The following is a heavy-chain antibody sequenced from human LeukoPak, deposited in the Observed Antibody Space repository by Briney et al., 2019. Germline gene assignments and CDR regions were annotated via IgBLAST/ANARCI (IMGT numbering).Heavy chain of an antibody. J-gene: IGHJ4*01. Sequence: PGGSLRLSCVASEFNFFSYGMQWVRQAPGKGLVWVSRIFTDGSTTSYADSAKGRFSISRDNAKNTLYLEMKSLRVEDTAVYYCARELPREVTLDYWGQGTLVTVSP. CDR2: IFTDGSTT. CDR1: EFNFFSYG. D-gene: IGHD2-21*02. CDR3: ARELPREVTLDY. V-gene: IGHV3-74*01.